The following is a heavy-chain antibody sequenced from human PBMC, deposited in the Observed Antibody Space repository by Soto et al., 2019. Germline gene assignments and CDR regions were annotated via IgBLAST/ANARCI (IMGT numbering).Heavy chain of an antibody. V-gene: IGHV3-73*01. D-gene: IGHD3-22*01. CDR1: VFPFSSYS. CDR2: IRSKTNSYAT. Sequence: GVSLRLSCAGSVFPFSSYSMHWVRQASGKGLEWVGRIRSKTNSYATAYAASVKGRFTISRDDSKDTAYLQMNSLKTEDTAVYYCTRDPRNYYDSIGSANWFDPWGQGTLVTVSS. CDR3: TRDPRNYYDSIGSANWFDP. J-gene: IGHJ5*02.